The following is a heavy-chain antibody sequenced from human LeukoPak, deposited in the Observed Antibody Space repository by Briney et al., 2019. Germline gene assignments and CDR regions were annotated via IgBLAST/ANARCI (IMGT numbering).Heavy chain of an antibody. J-gene: IGHJ3*02. D-gene: IGHD6-13*01. CDR2: ISSSSSYI. Sequence: GGSLRLSSAASGFTFSSYSMNWVRQAPGKGLEWVSSISSSSSYIYYADSVKGRFTISRDNAKNSLYLQMNSLRAEDTAVYYCARGLRIAAANDAFDIWGQGTMVTVSS. V-gene: IGHV3-21*01. CDR1: GFTFSSYS. CDR3: ARGLRIAAANDAFDI.